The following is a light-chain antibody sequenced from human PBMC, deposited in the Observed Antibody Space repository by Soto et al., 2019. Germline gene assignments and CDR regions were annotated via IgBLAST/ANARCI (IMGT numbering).Light chain of an antibody. CDR3: QHRMNWPLT. V-gene: IGKV3-11*01. CDR1: QTVSSY. J-gene: IGKJ5*01. Sequence: EIVLTQSPATQSLSPGERATLSCRASQTVSSYLLWYQQKPGQAPRLLIYDASNRASGTPARFSGSGSETDFTLTISSLEPEDFAVYYCQHRMNWPLTFGQGTRLEIK. CDR2: DAS.